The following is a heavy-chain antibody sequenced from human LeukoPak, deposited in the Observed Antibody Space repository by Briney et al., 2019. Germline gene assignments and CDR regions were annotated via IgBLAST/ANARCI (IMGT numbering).Heavy chain of an antibody. CDR1: AYTLTELS. CDR2: FDPEDGET. CDR3: ATANYDYGGP. V-gene: IGHV1-24*01. J-gene: IGHJ5*02. D-gene: IGHD4-23*01. Sequence: ASVTVSCKFSAYTLTELSMHWVRQAPGKGLEWMGGFDPEDGETIYAQKFQGRVTMTEDTSTDTAYMELSSLRSEDTAVYYCATANYDYGGPWGQGTLVTVSS.